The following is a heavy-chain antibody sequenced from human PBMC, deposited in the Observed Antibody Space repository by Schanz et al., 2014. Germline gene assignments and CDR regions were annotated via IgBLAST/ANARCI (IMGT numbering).Heavy chain of an antibody. CDR1: GFTFSSYG. Sequence: QVQLVESGGCVVQPGGSLRLSCAASGFTFSSYGMHWVRQAPGKGLEWVAFVRFDGSERYYADSVKGRFTISRDNSKNTLYLQMNSLRTEDTAVYFCAKSYDTSGYSGFDYWGQGTLVTVSS. D-gene: IGHD3-22*01. J-gene: IGHJ4*02. V-gene: IGHV3-30*02. CDR2: VRFDGSER. CDR3: AKSYDTSGYSGFDY.